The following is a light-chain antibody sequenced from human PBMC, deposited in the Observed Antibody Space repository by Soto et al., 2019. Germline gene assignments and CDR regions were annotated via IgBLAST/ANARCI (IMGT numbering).Light chain of an antibody. CDR1: QGIDRW. V-gene: IGKV1-12*01. Sequence: DLQMTQSPSSLSASVGDRVTIXXRASQGIDRWLAWYQQKPGKAPKVXIYAASSLRSGVPSRFSGSGSGTDFSLTISSLQPEDLATYYCKQSKSFPLTFGGGTKVDIK. CDR2: AAS. CDR3: KQSKSFPLT. J-gene: IGKJ4*01.